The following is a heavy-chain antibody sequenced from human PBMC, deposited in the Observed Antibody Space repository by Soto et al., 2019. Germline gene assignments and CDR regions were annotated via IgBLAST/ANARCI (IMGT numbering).Heavy chain of an antibody. CDR2: IFDYGST. CDR1: GFTVKNNY. D-gene: IGHD5-18*01. J-gene: IGHJ4*02. V-gene: IGHV3-53*01. CDR3: ARGPQYGDTHVVRSYFDS. Sequence: GGSLRLSCAASGFTVKNNYMNWVRQTPGKGLEWVSVIFDYGSTYYADSVKGRFTISRDDSKNTLFLHMNSLRAEDTAVYYCARGPQYGDTHVVRSYFDSWGQGTLVTVSS.